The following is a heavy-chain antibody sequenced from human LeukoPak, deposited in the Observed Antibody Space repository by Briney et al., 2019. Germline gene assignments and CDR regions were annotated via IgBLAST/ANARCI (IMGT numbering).Heavy chain of an antibody. CDR3: ARQGFGKAFDY. CDR2: IYHSGSA. V-gene: IGHV4-38-2*01. J-gene: IGHJ4*02. CDR1: GYSISSGYY. Sequence: SETLSLICAVSGYSISSGYYWGWIRQPPGKGLESIGRIYHSGSAYYNPSLKSRVTISVDTTKNQFSLKLSSATAADTDVYYFARQGFGKAFDYWGRGTLVTVPS. D-gene: IGHD3-10*01.